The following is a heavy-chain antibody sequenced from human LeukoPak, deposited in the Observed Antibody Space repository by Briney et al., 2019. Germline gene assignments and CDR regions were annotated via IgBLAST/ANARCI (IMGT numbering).Heavy chain of an antibody. CDR2: IIPIFGTA. D-gene: IGHD3-22*01. CDR3: ARIGWLLRNNWFDP. V-gene: IGHV1-69*13. CDR1: GGTFSSYA. Sequence: GASVKVSCKASGGTFSSYAISWVRQAPGQGLEWMGGIIPIFGTANYAQKFQGRVTITADESTSTAYMELSSLRSEDTAVYYCARIGWLLRNNWFDPWGQGTLVTVSS. J-gene: IGHJ5*02.